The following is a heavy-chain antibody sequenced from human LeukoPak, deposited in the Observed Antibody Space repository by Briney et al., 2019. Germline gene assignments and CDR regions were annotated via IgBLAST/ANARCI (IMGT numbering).Heavy chain of an antibody. CDR3: ARDPWGTVAYY. CDR1: GFTVSSNY. D-gene: IGHD4-23*01. Sequence: PGGSLRLSCAASGFTVSSNYMSWVRQAPGKGLEWVSVTYSGGSTYYADSVKGRFTISRDNSKNTLYLQMNSLRAEDTAVYYCARDPWGTVAYYWGQGTLVTVSS. V-gene: IGHV3-66*02. J-gene: IGHJ4*02. CDR2: TYSGGST.